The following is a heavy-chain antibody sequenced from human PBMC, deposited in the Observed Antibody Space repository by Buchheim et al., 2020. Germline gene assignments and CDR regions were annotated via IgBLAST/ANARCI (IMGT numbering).Heavy chain of an antibody. D-gene: IGHD6-6*01. V-gene: IGHV3-21*01. CDR2: ISSSSSYI. CDR3: ARDGIAARRIYYYGMDV. CDR1: GFTFSSYS. Sequence: EVQLVESGGGLVKPGGSLRLSCAASGFTFSSYSMNWVRQAPGKGLEWVSSISSSSSYIYYADSVKGRFTISRDNAKTSLYLQMNSLRAEDTAVYYCARDGIAARRIYYYGMDVWGQGTT. J-gene: IGHJ6*02.